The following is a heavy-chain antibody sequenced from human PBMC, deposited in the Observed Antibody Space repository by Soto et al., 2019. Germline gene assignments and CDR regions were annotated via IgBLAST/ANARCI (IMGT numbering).Heavy chain of an antibody. Sequence: KQSQTLSLTCAVYGGSFSGYYWSWIRQPPGKGLEWIGEINHSGSTNYNPSLKSRVTISVDTSKNQFSLKLSSVTAADTAVYYCARGVLTGGSPLFYDILTGYPHFDYWGQGTLVTVSS. J-gene: IGHJ4*02. CDR1: GGSFSGYY. D-gene: IGHD3-9*01. V-gene: IGHV4-34*01. CDR2: INHSGST. CDR3: ARGVLTGGSPLFYDILTGYPHFDY.